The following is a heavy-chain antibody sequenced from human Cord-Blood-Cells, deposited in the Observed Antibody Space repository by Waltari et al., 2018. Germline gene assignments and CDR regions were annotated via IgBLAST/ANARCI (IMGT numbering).Heavy chain of an antibody. CDR3: ARGPITYYDFWSGLDY. CDR2: IYHSGST. Sequence: QVQLQESGPGLVKPSGTLSLTCAVSGGSISSSNWWSWVRQPPGKGLEWIGEIYHSGSTNSNPSLKSRVTISVDKSQNQFSLKLSSVTAADTAVYYCARGPITYYDFWSGLDYWGQGTLVTVSS. D-gene: IGHD3-3*01. CDR1: GGSISSSNW. J-gene: IGHJ4*02. V-gene: IGHV4-4*02.